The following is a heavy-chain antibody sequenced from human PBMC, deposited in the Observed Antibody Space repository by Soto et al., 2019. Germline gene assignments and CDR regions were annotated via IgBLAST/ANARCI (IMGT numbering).Heavy chain of an antibody. V-gene: IGHV1-18*01. Sequence: QVQMVQSGAEVKKPGASVKVSCKASGYSFSTFGISWVRQAPGQGLEWLGWISTDSGYTKYAENFQDRITMTTDTSTNTAYMELRSLRSDDTAVYYCARDWRHYVIPDYWGQGTMVTVSS. J-gene: IGHJ4*02. CDR3: ARDWRHYVIPDY. D-gene: IGHD4-17*01. CDR2: ISTDSGYT. CDR1: GYSFSTFG.